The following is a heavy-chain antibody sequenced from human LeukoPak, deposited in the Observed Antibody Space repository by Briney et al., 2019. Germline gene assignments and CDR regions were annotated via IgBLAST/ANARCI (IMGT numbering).Heavy chain of an antibody. J-gene: IGHJ5*02. CDR3: ARDLGIVGATSWFDP. V-gene: IGHV4-31*03. CDR2: IYYSGST. CDR1: RGSISSGGYY. Sequence: SETLSLTCTVSRGSISSGGYYWSWIRQHPGEGLEWLGYIYYSGSTYYNPSLKSRVTISVDTSKNQFSLKLSSVTAADTAVYYCARDLGIVGATSWFDPWGQGTLVTVSS. D-gene: IGHD1-26*01.